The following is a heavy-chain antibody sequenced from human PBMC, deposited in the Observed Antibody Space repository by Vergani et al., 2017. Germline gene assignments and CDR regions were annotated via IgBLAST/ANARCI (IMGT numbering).Heavy chain of an antibody. D-gene: IGHD7-27*01. CDR1: GFPFSSYW. CDR3: AKVGLGSAFDI. Sequence: EVQLVESGGGLVQPGGSLRLSCAASGFPFSSYWMHWVRQAPGKGLVWVSRINSDGSSTSYVASVKGRFTISRVNAKNTLYLQMNSLRAEDTAVYYCAKVGLGSAFDIWGQGTMVTVSS. V-gene: IGHV3-74*01. CDR2: INSDGSST. J-gene: IGHJ3*02.